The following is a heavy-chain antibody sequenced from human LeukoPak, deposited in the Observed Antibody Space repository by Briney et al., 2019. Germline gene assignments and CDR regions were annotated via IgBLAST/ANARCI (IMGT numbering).Heavy chain of an antibody. CDR3: ARDPTYSGSLLGDAFDI. V-gene: IGHV1-46*03. D-gene: IGHD1-26*01. Sequence: ASVKVSCKASGYTFTSYYMHWVRQAPGQGLERMGIINPSGGSTSYAQKFQGRVTMTRDTSTSTVYMELSSLRSEDTAVYYCARDPTYSGSLLGDAFDIWGQGTMVTVSS. CDR1: GYTFTSYY. J-gene: IGHJ3*02. CDR2: INPSGGST.